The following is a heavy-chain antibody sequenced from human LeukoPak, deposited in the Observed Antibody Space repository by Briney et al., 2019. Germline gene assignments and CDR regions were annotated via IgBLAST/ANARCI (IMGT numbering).Heavy chain of an antibody. Sequence: PGGSLRLSCAASGFTFDDYGMSWVRQAPGKGLEWVSGINWNGGSTGYADSVKGRFTISRDSAKNSLYLQMNSLRAEDTALYYCARGQGSGHDSNWFDPWGQGTLVTVSS. CDR1: GFTFDDYG. V-gene: IGHV3-20*04. CDR2: INWNGGST. CDR3: ARGQGSGHDSNWFDP. J-gene: IGHJ5*02. D-gene: IGHD5-12*01.